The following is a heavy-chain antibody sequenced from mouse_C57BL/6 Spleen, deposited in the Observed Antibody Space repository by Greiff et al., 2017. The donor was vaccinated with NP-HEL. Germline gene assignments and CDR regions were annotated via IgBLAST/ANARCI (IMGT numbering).Heavy chain of an antibody. Sequence: QVQLKQSGPGLVAPSPSLSITCTVSGFSLTSYAISWVRQPPGKGLEWLGVIWTGGGINYNSALKSRLSISKDNSKSQVFLKMNSLQTDDTARYYCARGGDGYDDWGQGTTLTVSS. D-gene: IGHD2-3*01. J-gene: IGHJ2*01. V-gene: IGHV2-9-1*01. CDR3: ARGGDGYDD. CDR1: GFSLTSYA. CDR2: IWTGGGI.